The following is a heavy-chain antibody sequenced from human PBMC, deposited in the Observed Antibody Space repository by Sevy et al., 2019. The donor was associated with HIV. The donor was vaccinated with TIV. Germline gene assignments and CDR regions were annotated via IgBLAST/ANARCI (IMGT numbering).Heavy chain of an antibody. V-gene: IGHV3-33*01. CDR2: IWYDGSNK. Sequence: GGSLRLSCAASGFTFSSYGMHWVRQAPGKGLEWVAVIWYDGSNKYYADSVKGRFTISRDNSKNTLYLQMNSLRGDDTAVYYCARVAGYDFWNGYAYWGQGTLVTVSS. CDR1: GFTFSSYG. CDR3: ARVAGYDFWNGYAY. D-gene: IGHD3-3*01. J-gene: IGHJ4*02.